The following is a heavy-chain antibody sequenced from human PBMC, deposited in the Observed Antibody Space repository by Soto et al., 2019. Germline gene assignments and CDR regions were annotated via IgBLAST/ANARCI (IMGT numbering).Heavy chain of an antibody. D-gene: IGHD3-10*01. CDR1: GGTFNTYA. J-gene: IGHJ4*02. CDR3: AREVQVHTPAFVY. Sequence: QLQLVQSGAEMKKPGSSVKVSCQASGGTFNTYAVNWVRQAPGQRPEWMGDISPMFGAANYAPKFQGRVTITADESTGISYMQLSSLTSEDTALYFCAREVQVHTPAFVYWGQGTLVTVSS. V-gene: IGHV1-69*19. CDR2: ISPMFGAA.